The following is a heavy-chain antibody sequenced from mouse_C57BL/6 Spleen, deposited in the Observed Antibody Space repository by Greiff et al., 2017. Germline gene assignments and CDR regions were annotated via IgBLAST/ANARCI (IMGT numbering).Heavy chain of an antibody. D-gene: IGHD1-1*01. CDR3: ARDYYGSSYFDY. J-gene: IGHJ2*01. V-gene: IGHV3-6*01. CDR1: GYSITSGYY. CDR2: ISYDGSN. Sequence: DVHLVESGPGLVKPSQSLSLTCSVTGYSITSGYYWNWIRQFPGNKLEWMGYISYDGSNNYNPSLKDRISLTRDTSKNQFFLKLNSVTTEDTATYYCARDYYGSSYFDYWGQGTTLTVSS.